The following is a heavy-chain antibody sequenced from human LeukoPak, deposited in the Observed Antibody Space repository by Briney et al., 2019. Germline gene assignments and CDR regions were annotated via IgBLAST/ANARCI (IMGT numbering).Heavy chain of an antibody. Sequence: ASVKVSCKASGYTFTGYYMHWVRQAPGQGLEWMGWINPNSGGTNYAQKFQGRVSVTRDTSISTAYMELSRLRSDDTAVYYCARVGTGDYVWGSYRYSPGYFDYWGQGTLVTVSS. CDR3: ARVGTGDYVWGSYRYSPGYFDY. D-gene: IGHD3-16*02. J-gene: IGHJ4*02. CDR2: INPNSGGT. CDR1: GYTFTGYY. V-gene: IGHV1-2*02.